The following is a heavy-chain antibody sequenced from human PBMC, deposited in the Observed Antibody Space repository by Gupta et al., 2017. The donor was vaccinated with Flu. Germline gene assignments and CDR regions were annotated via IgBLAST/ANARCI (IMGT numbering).Heavy chain of an antibody. J-gene: IGHJ4*02. D-gene: IGHD1-7*01. V-gene: IGHV3-30*18. Sequence: VQLVQSGGGVVQPWRYLRLSCDASGFPFPDYGMHWVRQAPGKGLEWMAVMSDDGSNQWYADSVRGRFTISRDNSKNTLFLQMNSLRADDTAVYYCAKGGRHNWNYDGDYWGQGTLVTVSS. CDR3: AKGGRHNWNYDGDY. CDR1: GFPFPDYG. CDR2: MSDDGSNQ.